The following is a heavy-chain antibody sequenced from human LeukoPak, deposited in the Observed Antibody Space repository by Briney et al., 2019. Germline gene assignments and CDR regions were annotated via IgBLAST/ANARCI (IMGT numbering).Heavy chain of an antibody. CDR3: ARSSREEWLGLDY. CDR2: INPNSGGT. D-gene: IGHD6-19*01. Sequence: GASVKASCKASGYTFTGYYMHWVRQAPGQGLEWMGWINPNSGGTNYTQKFQGRVTMTRDTSISTAYMELSRLRSDDTAVYYCARSSREEWLGLDYWGQGTLVTVSS. J-gene: IGHJ4*02. V-gene: IGHV1-2*02. CDR1: GYTFTGYY.